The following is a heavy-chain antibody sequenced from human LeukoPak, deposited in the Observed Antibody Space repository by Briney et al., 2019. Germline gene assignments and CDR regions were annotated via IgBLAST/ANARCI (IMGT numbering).Heavy chain of an antibody. J-gene: IGHJ3*01. CDR3: AGFFYDNSGDAFDL. Sequence: ASVKVSCKASGGSFTFTSHAISWVRQAPGQGLEWMGGLIPIYGSANYAQKFQGRVTITSDESTRTVYMELSSLRPEDSAVYCCAGFFYDNSGDAFDLWGQGTMVTVSS. D-gene: IGHD3-22*01. CDR2: LIPIYGSA. CDR1: GGSFTFTSHA. V-gene: IGHV1-69*13.